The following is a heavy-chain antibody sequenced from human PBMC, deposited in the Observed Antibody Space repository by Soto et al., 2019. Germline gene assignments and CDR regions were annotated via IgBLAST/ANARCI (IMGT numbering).Heavy chain of an antibody. Sequence: QVQLVQSGAEVKKPGASVKVSCKASGYTFTSYGISWVRQAPGQGTEWMGWISADNGNTNYAQKVQGRVTMTTDTSTSPAYMELMSLRSDDTAVYYCARLSSDDSDWFDPWGQGTLVTVSS. D-gene: IGHD3-22*01. V-gene: IGHV1-18*01. CDR2: ISADNGNT. CDR3: ARLSSDDSDWFDP. CDR1: GYTFTSYG. J-gene: IGHJ5*02.